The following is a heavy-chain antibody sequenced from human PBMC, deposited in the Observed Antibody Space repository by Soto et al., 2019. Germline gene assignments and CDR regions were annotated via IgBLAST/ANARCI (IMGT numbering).Heavy chain of an antibody. Sequence: NPSETLSLTCTVSDGSISTYFCNWIRQPAGKGLEWIGRIDNSGNTNYNPSLESRVTMSADTSRNQFSLKLNSVTAADTAVYYCARGGQDFWSGPFDYWGQGALVTVSS. D-gene: IGHD3-3*01. V-gene: IGHV4-4*07. CDR3: ARGGQDFWSGPFDY. J-gene: IGHJ4*02. CDR1: DGSISTYF. CDR2: IDNSGNT.